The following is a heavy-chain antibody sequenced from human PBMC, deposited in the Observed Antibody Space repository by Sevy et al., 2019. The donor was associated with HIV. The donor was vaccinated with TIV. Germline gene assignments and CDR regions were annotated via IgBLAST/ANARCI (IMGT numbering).Heavy chain of an antibody. CDR1: GFIFNSYT. D-gene: IGHD3-10*01. Sequence: GGSLRLSCAASGFIFNSYTMNWVRQAPGKGLEWVSAISGSGGTTYYADSVKGRFTISRDNSKNTVDLQMNSLRVEDMAVYYCAKGYGSGSPPDYWGQGTLVTVSS. J-gene: IGHJ4*02. CDR2: ISGSGGTT. CDR3: AKGYGSGSPPDY. V-gene: IGHV3-23*01.